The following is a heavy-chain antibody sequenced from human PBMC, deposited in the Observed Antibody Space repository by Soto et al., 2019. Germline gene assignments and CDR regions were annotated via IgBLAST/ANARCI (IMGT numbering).Heavy chain of an antibody. Sequence: PGESLKISCKGSGYSFTSYWISWVRQMPGKGLEWMGRIDPSDSYTNYSPSFQGHVTISADKSISTAYLQWSSLKASDTAMYYCAFWDGSWPHNNDAMDIWGQGTTVTVSS. CDR3: AFWDGSWPHNNDAMDI. V-gene: IGHV5-10-1*01. J-gene: IGHJ3*02. CDR1: GYSFTSYW. D-gene: IGHD2-15*01. CDR2: IDPSDSYT.